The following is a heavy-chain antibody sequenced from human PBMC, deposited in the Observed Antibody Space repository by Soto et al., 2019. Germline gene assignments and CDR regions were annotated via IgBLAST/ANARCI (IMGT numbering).Heavy chain of an antibody. Sequence: SQTLSLTCAISGDSVSSNTASWNWIRQFPSRGLEWLGRTYFRSKWYNDYAVSVKSRIIINPDTSNNQFSLQLNSVTPEDTAVYFCAKGDNLGPKTGYAFDPWGQGIMVTVSS. D-gene: IGHD1-1*01. CDR1: GDSVSSNTAS. V-gene: IGHV6-1*01. CDR2: TYFRSKWYN. CDR3: AKGDNLGPKTGYAFDP. J-gene: IGHJ5*02.